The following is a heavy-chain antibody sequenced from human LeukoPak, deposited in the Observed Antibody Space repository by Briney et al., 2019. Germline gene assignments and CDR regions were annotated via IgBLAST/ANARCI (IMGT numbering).Heavy chain of an antibody. J-gene: IGHJ6*02. V-gene: IGHV1-18*01. CDR1: GYTFTNYG. CDR3: AILSSSPYYYGMDV. Sequence: ASVKVSCKASGYTFTNYGITWVRQAPGQGLEWTGWISAYNGDTNYARKFQGRITMTTDTSTSTAYMELRSLRSDDTAVYYCAILSSSPYYYGMDVWGQGTTVTVSS. D-gene: IGHD6-13*01. CDR2: ISAYNGDT.